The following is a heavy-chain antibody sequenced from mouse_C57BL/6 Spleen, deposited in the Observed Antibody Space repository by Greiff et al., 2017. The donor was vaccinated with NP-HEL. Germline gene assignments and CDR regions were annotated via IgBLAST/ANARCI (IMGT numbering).Heavy chain of an antibody. V-gene: IGHV5-6*01. CDR2: ISSGGSYT. CDR3: ARIVAHYYAMDY. CDR1: GFTFSSYG. Sequence: VQLKESGGDLVKPGGSLKLSCAASGFTFSSYGMSWVRQTPDKRLEWVATISSGGSYTYYPDSVKGRFTISRDNAKNTLYLQMSSLKSEDTAMYYCARIVAHYYAMDYWGQGTSVTVSS. J-gene: IGHJ4*01. D-gene: IGHD1-1*01.